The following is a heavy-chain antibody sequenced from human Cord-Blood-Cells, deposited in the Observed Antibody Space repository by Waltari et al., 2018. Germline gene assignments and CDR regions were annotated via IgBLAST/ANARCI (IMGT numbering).Heavy chain of an antibody. V-gene: IGHV3-43D*03. CDR3: AKGAAAGNWFDP. CDR1: GLTFVDYA. Sequence: EVQLVDSGGVVVQPGGSLSLACAASGLTFVDYAITWVLQAPGKGLECVSLSSWYGVSTYYADSVKGRFTISRDNSKTSLYLQMNSLRAEDTALYYCAKGAAAGNWFDPWGQGTLVTVSS. CDR2: SSWYGVST. D-gene: IGHD6-13*01. J-gene: IGHJ5*02.